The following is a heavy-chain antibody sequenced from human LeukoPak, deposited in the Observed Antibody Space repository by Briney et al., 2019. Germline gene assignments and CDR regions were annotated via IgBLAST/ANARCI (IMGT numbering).Heavy chain of an antibody. Sequence: GGSLRLSCAASGFTFSSYSMNWVRQAPGKGLEWVANIKQDGSEKYYVDSVKGRFTISRDNAKNSLYLQTNSLRAEDTAMYYCVKPYYYSSGSFNWGQGTLVTVSS. V-gene: IGHV3-7*01. CDR1: GFTFSSYS. D-gene: IGHD3-10*01. CDR2: IKQDGSEK. CDR3: VKPYYYSSGSFN. J-gene: IGHJ4*02.